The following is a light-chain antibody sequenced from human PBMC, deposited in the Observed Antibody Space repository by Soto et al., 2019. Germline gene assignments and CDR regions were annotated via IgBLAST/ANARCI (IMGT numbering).Light chain of an antibody. CDR1: QDISNY. CDR3: QQSYLNRA. Sequence: DIQLTQSPSFLSASVGDRVTITCRASQDISNYLVWYQQKPGKAPKPLIYAASTLQSGVPSRFSGSGSGTDFTLTISSLQPEDFATYYCQQSYLNRAFGQGTKVDIK. CDR2: AAS. V-gene: IGKV1-9*01. J-gene: IGKJ1*01.